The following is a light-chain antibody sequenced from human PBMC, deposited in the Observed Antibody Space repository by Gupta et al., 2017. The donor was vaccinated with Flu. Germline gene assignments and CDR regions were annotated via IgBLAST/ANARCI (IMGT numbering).Light chain of an antibody. J-gene: IGKJ2*01. Sequence: IVMTQSQDSLAVSLGERATINCKSSQGIFASHNKYSLAWYQQKPGRPPKLLIYWASTRESGVPDRFSGSGSGTDFTLTISSLQAADVAVYYCQQYDTIPHTFGQGTKLEIK. CDR1: QGIFASHNKYS. CDR2: WAS. V-gene: IGKV4-1*01. CDR3: QQYDTIPHT.